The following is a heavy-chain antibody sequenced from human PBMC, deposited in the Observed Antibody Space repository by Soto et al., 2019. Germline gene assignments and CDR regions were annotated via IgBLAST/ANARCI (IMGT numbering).Heavy chain of an antibody. J-gene: IGHJ6*02. CDR3: ASLPPRLNYYYYYGMDV. V-gene: IGHV4-34*01. Sequence: QVQLQQWGAGLLKPSETLSLTCAVYGGSFSGYYWSWIRQPPGKGLEWIGEINHSGSTNYNPSLKSRVTISVDTSKNLFSLKLSSVTAADTAVYYCASLPPRLNYYYYYGMDVWGQGTTVIVSS. D-gene: IGHD6-19*01. CDR2: INHSGST. CDR1: GGSFSGYY.